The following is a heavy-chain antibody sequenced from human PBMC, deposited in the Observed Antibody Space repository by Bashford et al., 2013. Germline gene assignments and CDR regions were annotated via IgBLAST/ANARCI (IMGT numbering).Heavy chain of an antibody. D-gene: IGHD2-2*01. CDR2: IYSSGNT. CDR1: GGSISNYY. Sequence: SETLSLTCVVSGGSISNYYWGWIRQPAGKGLEWIGRIYSSGNTNYNPSLKSRVTISADTSKNQFSLRLSSVTAADTAVYYCARVGCRSTSCFRPSNWFDPWGQGTLVTVSS. J-gene: IGHJ5*02. V-gene: IGHV4-4*07. CDR3: ARVGCRSTSCFRPSNWFDP.